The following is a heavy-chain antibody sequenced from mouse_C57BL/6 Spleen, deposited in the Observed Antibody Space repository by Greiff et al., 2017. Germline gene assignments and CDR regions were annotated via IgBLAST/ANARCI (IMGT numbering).Heavy chain of an antibody. CDR2: IHPSDSDT. CDR3: AIRRVPVEAFDY. Sequence: QVQLQQSGAELVKPGASVKVSCKASGYTFTSYGMHWVKQRPGQGLEWIGRIHPSDSDTYYNQKFKGQATLTVDKSSSTAYLQLSSLTSEDSAVYYCAIRRVPVEAFDYWGQGTTLTVSS. D-gene: IGHD1-1*01. CDR1: GYTFTSYG. J-gene: IGHJ2*01. V-gene: IGHV1-74*01.